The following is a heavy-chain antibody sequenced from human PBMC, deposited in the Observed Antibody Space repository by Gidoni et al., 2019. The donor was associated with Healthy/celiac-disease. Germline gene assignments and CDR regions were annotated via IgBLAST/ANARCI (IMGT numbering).Heavy chain of an antibody. J-gene: IGHJ4*02. CDR2: IYYSGST. V-gene: IGHV4-30-4*01. CDR3: AREVVAGIYYFDY. Sequence: QVQLQESGPGLVKPSQTLSLTCPVSGGSISSGDYYWSWIRQPPGKGLEWIGYIYYSGSTYSNPSLKSRVTISVDTSKNQFSLKLSSVTAADTAVYYCAREVVAGIYYFDYWGQGTLVTVSS. CDR1: GGSISSGDYY. D-gene: IGHD6-19*01.